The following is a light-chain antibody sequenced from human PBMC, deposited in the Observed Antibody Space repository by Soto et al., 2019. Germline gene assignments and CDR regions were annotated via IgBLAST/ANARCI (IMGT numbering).Light chain of an antibody. Sequence: LTQPASVSGSPGQSITISCSGTSSDIGSYNHVAWYQQFPGKSPKLMIYAVSDRPSGVSDRFSGSKSGITASLTISALQADDEADYFCCSSAPESTYVFGTGTKVTVL. CDR2: AVS. J-gene: IGLJ1*01. CDR1: SSDIGSYNH. CDR3: CSSAPESTYV. V-gene: IGLV2-23*02.